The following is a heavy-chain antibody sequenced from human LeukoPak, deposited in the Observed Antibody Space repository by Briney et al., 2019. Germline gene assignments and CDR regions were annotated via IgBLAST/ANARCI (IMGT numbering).Heavy chain of an antibody. V-gene: IGHV3-30-3*01. CDR3: ARDRYYYDSSGYFVGYY. CDR2: ISYDGSNK. J-gene: IGHJ4*02. CDR1: GFTFSGYA. Sequence: PGRSLRLSCAASGFTFSGYAMHWVRQAPGKGLEWVAVISYDGSNKYYADSVKGRFTISRDNSKNTLYLQMNSLRAEDTAVYYCARDRYYYDSSGYFVGYYWGQGTLVTVSS. D-gene: IGHD3-22*01.